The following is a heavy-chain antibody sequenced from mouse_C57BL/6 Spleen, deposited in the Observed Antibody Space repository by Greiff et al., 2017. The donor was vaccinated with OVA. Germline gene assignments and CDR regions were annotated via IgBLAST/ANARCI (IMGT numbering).Heavy chain of an antibody. CDR2: IDPEDGDT. V-gene: IGHV14-1*01. D-gene: IGHD1-1*01. CDR1: GFNIKDYY. CDR3: TTGYGRGYFDV. J-gene: IGHJ1*03. Sequence: EVHLQQSGAELVRPGASVKLSCTASGFNIKDYYMHWVKQRPEQGLEWIGRIDPEDGDTEYAPKFQGKATMTADTSSNTAYLQLSSLTSEDTAVYYCTTGYGRGYFDVWGTGTTVTVSS.